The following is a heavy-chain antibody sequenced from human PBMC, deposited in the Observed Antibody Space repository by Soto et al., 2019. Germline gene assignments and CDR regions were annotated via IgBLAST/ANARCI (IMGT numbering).Heavy chain of an antibody. V-gene: IGHV4-59*01. CDR2: IYYSGST. CDR3: ARIARFSGWLYSIGWSDYYYYGMDV. CDR1: GGSISSYC. D-gene: IGHD6-19*01. Sequence: SETLSLTCTVSGGSISSYCWSWIRQPPGKGLEWIGYIYYSGSTNYNPSLTSRVTISVDTSKNQFSLKLSSVTAADTAVYYCARIARFSGWLYSIGWSDYYYYGMDVWGQGTTVTVSS. J-gene: IGHJ6*02.